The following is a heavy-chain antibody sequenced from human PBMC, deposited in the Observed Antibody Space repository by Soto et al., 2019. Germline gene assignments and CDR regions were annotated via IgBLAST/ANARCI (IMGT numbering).Heavy chain of an antibody. CDR2: ITGTGGNT. Sequence: PGGSLRLSCAASGFTFSSYAMSWVRQAPGKGLEWVSAITGTGGNTYYVDSVKGRFTSSRDNSKNMLYLQVNSLRVEDTAVYYCARIRGYWYGLDVWGQGTTVTVSS. CDR1: GFTFSSYA. CDR3: ARIRGYWYGLDV. J-gene: IGHJ6*02. V-gene: IGHV3-23*01.